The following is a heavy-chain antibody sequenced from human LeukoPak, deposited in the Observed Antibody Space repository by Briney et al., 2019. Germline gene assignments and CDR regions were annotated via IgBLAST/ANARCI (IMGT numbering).Heavy chain of an antibody. CDR3: ARDVSYYDSSGYYYDY. V-gene: IGHV3-20*04. D-gene: IGHD3-22*01. Sequence: GGSLRLSCAASGLTFSDRYMDWVRQAPGKGLEWVSGINWNGGSTGYADSVKGRFTISRDNAKNSLYLQMNSLRAEDTALYYCARDVSYYDSSGYYYDYWGQGTLVTVSS. J-gene: IGHJ4*02. CDR2: INWNGGST. CDR1: GLTFSDRY.